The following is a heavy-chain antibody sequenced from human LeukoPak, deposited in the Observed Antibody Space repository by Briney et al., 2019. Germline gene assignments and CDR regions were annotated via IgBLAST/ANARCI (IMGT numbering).Heavy chain of an antibody. CDR2: IHHSGST. V-gene: IGHV4-4*02. D-gene: IGHD6-19*01. J-gene: IGHJ4*02. CDR3: ASKLTAVAGYFDY. CDR1: GGSISSDHW. Sequence: SGTLSLTCAVSGGSISSDHWWSWVRQPPGKGLEWIGEIHHSGSTNYNPSLESRVTISVDKLKNQFSLKMSSVTAADTAVYYCASKLTAVAGYFDYWGQGTLVTVSS.